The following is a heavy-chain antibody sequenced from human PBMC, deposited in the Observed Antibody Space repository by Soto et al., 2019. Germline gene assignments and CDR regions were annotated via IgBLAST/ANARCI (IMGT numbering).Heavy chain of an antibody. CDR3: ARHPNWAFDI. V-gene: IGHV3-7*01. J-gene: IGHJ3*02. CDR2: IKDDGTEE. D-gene: IGHD2-8*01. CDR1: GFTFSYYW. Sequence: EVQLVESGGGLVQPGGSLRLSCAASGFTFSYYWMTWVRQAPGKGLEWVANIKDDGTEEYYVDSVKGRFTISRDNAKNSLFLQMNSLRAEDTAVYDCARHPNWAFDIWGQGTMVTVSS.